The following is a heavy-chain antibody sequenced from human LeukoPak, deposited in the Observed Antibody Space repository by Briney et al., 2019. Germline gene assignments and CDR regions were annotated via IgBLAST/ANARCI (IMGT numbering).Heavy chain of an antibody. CDR2: IYYSGST. Sequence: SETLSLTCTVSGGSISSSSYYWGWIRQPPGKGLEWIGSIYYSGSTYYNPSLKSRVTISVDTSKNQFSLKLSSVTAADTAVYYCARACTPDYDFWSGPNAFDIWGQGTMVTVSS. D-gene: IGHD3-3*01. J-gene: IGHJ3*02. V-gene: IGHV4-39*07. CDR1: GGSISSSSYY. CDR3: ARACTPDYDFWSGPNAFDI.